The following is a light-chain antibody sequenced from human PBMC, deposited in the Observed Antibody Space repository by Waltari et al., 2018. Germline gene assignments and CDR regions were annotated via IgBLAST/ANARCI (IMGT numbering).Light chain of an antibody. J-gene: IGLJ1*01. CDR2: DVS. V-gene: IGLV2-14*01. Sequence: QSALTQPASVSGSPGQSITISCTGTSREVGGYNYVSWYQQHPGKAPKLMIYDVSKRPSGVSHRFSGSKSGNTASLTISGLQAEDEADFYCSSYTSGSTSYVFGTGTKVTVL. CDR1: SREVGGYNY. CDR3: SSYTSGSTSYV.